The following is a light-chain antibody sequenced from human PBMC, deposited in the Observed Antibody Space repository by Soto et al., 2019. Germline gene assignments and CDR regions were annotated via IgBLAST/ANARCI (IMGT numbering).Light chain of an antibody. CDR1: QSISSY. Sequence: DIQMTQSPSSLSASVGDRVTITCRASQSISSYLNWYQQKPGKAPKLLIYAASSLQSGVPSRFSGSGSGTDFTLTISSLQPEDFATYYCQQSYSTRVTSRQGTKVDIK. V-gene: IGKV1-39*01. CDR2: AAS. J-gene: IGKJ1*01. CDR3: QQSYSTRVT.